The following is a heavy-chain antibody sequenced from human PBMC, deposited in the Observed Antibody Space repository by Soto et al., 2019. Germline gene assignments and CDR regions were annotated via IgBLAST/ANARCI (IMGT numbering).Heavy chain of an antibody. CDR3: AKDGSMILDY. CDR2: ISYDGSNK. V-gene: IGHV3-30*18. Sequence: GGSLRLSCAASGFTFSSYGMHWVRQAPGKGLEWVAVISYDGSNKYYADSVKGRFTISRDNSKNTLYLQMNSLRAEDTAVYYCAKDGSMILDYWGQGTLVTVSS. CDR1: GFTFSSYG. J-gene: IGHJ4*02. D-gene: IGHD3-22*01.